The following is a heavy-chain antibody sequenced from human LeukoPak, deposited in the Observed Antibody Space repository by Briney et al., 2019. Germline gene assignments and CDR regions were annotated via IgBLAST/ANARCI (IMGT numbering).Heavy chain of an antibody. CDR1: GFTFSSYS. J-gene: IGHJ4*02. Sequence: GGSPRLSCAASGFTFSSYSMNWVRQAPGKGLEWVSSISSSSSYIYYADSVKGRFTISRDNAKNSLYLQMNSLRAEDTAVYYCARGPTGDFDYWGQGTLVTVSS. V-gene: IGHV3-21*01. D-gene: IGHD3-10*01. CDR2: ISSSSSYI. CDR3: ARGPTGDFDY.